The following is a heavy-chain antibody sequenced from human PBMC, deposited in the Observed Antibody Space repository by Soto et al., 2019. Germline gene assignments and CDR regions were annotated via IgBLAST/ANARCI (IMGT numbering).Heavy chain of an antibody. Sequence: QVQLVESGGGVVQPGRSLRLSCAASGFTFSSYAMHWVRQAPGKGLEWVAVISYDGSNKYYADSVKGRFTISRDNSKNTLYLQMNSLRAEDTAVYYCARDPTVTTEFYYYGMDVW. CDR1: GFTFSSYA. D-gene: IGHD4-17*01. CDR2: ISYDGSNK. CDR3: ARDPTVTTEFYYYGMDV. J-gene: IGHJ6*01. V-gene: IGHV3-30-3*01.